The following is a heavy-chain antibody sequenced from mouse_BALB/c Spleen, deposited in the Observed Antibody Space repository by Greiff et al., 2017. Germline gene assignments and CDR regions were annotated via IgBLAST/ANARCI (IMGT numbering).Heavy chain of an antibody. CDR2: ISIGVGST. CDR3: ARHDTYRYSWFAY. V-gene: IGHV5-12-1*01. D-gene: IGHD2-14*01. J-gene: IGHJ3*01. CDR1: GFAFSSYD. Sequence: DVQLVESGGGLVKPGGSLKLSCAASGFAFSSYDMSWVRQTPEKRLEWVAYISIGVGSTYYPDTVKGRFTMARDNAKNTLYLQMRRLKSEDTAMFDCARHDTYRYSWFAYWGQGTLVTVSA.